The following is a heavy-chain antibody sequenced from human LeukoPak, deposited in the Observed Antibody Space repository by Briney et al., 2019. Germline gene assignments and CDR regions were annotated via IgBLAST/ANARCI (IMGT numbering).Heavy chain of an antibody. J-gene: IGHJ4*02. CDR1: GYTFTSYG. D-gene: IGHD2-8*02. CDR2: TSAYNGNT. V-gene: IGHV1-18*01. Sequence: ASVKVSCKASGYTFTSYGISWVRQAPGQGLEWMGWTSAYNGNTNYAQKLQGRVTMTTDTSTSTAYMELRSLRSDDTAVYYCARDPVVYNQSPVFDYWGQGTLVTVSS. CDR3: ARDPVVYNQSPVFDY.